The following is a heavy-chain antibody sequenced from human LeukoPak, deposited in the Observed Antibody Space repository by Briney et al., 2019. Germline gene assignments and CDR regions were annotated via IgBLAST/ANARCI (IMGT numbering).Heavy chain of an antibody. CDR2: IDPSDSYT. J-gene: IGHJ6*02. CDR1: GYSFTSYW. Sequence: GESLRISCKGSGYSFTSYWISWVRQMPGKGLEWMGRIDPSDSYTNYSPSFQGHVTISADKSISTAYLQWSSLKASDTAMCYCARPYYYDSSGYEPYYYYGMDVWGQGTTVTVSS. CDR3: ARPYYYDSSGYEPYYYYGMDV. D-gene: IGHD3-22*01. V-gene: IGHV5-10-1*01.